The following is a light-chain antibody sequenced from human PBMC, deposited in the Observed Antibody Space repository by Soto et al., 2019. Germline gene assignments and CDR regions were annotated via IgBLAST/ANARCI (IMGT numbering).Light chain of an antibody. CDR2: DVS. Sequence: VLTQPRSVSGSPGQSVTISCTGTSSDVGGYNYVSWYQQHPGKAPKLIIYDVSERPSGVPDRFSGSKSGNTASLTISGLQADDEADYYCCSYAGSYTLYVFGTGTKVTVL. CDR3: CSYAGSYTLYV. V-gene: IGLV2-11*01. CDR1: SSDVGGYNY. J-gene: IGLJ1*01.